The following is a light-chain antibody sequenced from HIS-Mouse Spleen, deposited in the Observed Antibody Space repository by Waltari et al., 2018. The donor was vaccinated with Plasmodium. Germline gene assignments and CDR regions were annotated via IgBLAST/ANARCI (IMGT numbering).Light chain of an antibody. CDR1: KLGDKY. CDR3: QAWDSSTVV. J-gene: IGLJ2*01. Sequence: SYELTQPPSVSVSPGQTASITCSGDKLGDKYACWSQQKPGQSPVLVIYQDSKRPSGIPERFSGSNYGNTATLTISGTQAMDEADYYCQAWDSSTVVFGGGTKLTVL. CDR2: QDS. V-gene: IGLV3-1*01.